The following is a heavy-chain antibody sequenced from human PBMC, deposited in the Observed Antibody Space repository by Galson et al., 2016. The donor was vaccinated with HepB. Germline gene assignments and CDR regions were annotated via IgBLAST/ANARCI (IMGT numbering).Heavy chain of an antibody. V-gene: IGHV4-31*03. D-gene: IGHD7-27*01. CDR2: ISYSGAT. Sequence: TLSLTCTVSGGAISSESYYWNWVRQHPGKDLEWIGYISYSGATYYNPSLKSRVSISVDTSENQFSLKMTSVTAEDTAVYYCARSLRNAGDYHYYMDVWGKGTTVSVSS. CDR3: ARSLRNAGDYHYYMDV. CDR1: GGAISSESYY. J-gene: IGHJ6*03.